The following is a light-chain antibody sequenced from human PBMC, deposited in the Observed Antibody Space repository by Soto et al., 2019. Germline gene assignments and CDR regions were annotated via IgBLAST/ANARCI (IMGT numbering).Light chain of an antibody. J-gene: IGKJ5*01. CDR2: GAS. CDR3: QQYNNWPPIT. Sequence: EIVMTQSPATLSVSPGEGATLSCRASQSVRSNLAWYQQKPGQAPRLLMYGASTRATGIPARFSGSGSGTEFTLTISRLQSEDFAVYYCQQYNNWPPITFGQGTRLEIK. V-gene: IGKV3-15*01. CDR1: QSVRSN.